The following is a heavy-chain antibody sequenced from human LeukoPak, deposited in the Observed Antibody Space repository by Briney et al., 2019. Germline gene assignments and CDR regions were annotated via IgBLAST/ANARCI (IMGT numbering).Heavy chain of an antibody. Sequence: SETLSLTRTVSGGSLSSYYWRWIRQPPAKGLEWIGYIYYSRSTNYDPSLKSRVTISVDTSKNQFSLKLSSVTAADTAVYYCARHVDYWGQGTLVTVSS. CDR3: ARHVDY. V-gene: IGHV4-59*08. J-gene: IGHJ4*02. CDR2: IYYSRST. CDR1: GGSLSSYY.